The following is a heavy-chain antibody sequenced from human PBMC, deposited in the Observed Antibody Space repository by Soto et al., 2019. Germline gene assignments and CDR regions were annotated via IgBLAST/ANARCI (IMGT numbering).Heavy chain of an antibody. J-gene: IGHJ4*02. CDR3: ASERYYDFRSGAGVFDY. V-gene: IGHV4-31*03. D-gene: IGHD3-3*01. CDR2: IYYSGST. CDR1: GGSISSGGYY. Sequence: SETLAITCTDSGGSISSGGYYWSWIRQHPGKGLEWIGYIYYSGSTYYNPSLKSRVTISVDTSKNQFSLKLSSVTAADTAVYYCASERYYDFRSGAGVFDYWGQGTLVTVSS.